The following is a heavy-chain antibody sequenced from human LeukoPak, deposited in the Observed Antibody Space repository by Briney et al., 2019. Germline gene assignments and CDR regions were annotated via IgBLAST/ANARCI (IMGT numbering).Heavy chain of an antibody. CDR2: ISESGRGYVT. V-gene: IGHV3-23*01. CDR1: GFTFSSYA. Sequence: GGSLRLSCAASGFTFSSYAMSWVRLVPGKGLEWVSAISESGRGYVTYYADSVKGRFTISRDNSKNTVYMQMNSLRAGDTAVYYCVREKGGTSGADYWGQGTLVTVSS. CDR3: VREKGGTSGADY. D-gene: IGHD4-23*01. J-gene: IGHJ4*02.